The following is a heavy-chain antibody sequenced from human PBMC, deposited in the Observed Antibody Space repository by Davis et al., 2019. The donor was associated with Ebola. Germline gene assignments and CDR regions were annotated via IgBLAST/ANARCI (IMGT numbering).Heavy chain of an antibody. Sequence: AASVKVSCKASGYTFTSYAMHWVRQAPGQRLEWMGWINAGNGNTKYSQKFQGRVTITRDTSASTAYMELSSLRPEDTAVYYCARPYYYGPNPTYGMDVWGQGTTVTVSS. D-gene: IGHD3-10*01. V-gene: IGHV1-3*01. CDR3: ARPYYYGPNPTYGMDV. CDR1: GYTFTSYA. J-gene: IGHJ6*02. CDR2: INAGNGNT.